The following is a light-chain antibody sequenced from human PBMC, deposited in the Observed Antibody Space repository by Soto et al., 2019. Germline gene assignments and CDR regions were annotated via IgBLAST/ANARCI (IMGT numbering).Light chain of an antibody. CDR2: GAS. CDR3: QQYNNGPPYT. CDR1: QSVCSN. V-gene: IGKV3-15*01. J-gene: IGKJ2*01. Sequence: EIVMSQSPATLSVSPGERATLSCRASQSVCSNFAWYQQRPGQAPRLLIYGASTRATGIPDRFSGSGSGTEFTLTISRRQSEDFAVYYCQQYNNGPPYTFGQGPKLELK.